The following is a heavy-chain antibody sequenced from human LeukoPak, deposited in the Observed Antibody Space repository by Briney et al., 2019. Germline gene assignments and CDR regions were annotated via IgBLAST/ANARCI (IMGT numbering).Heavy chain of an antibody. CDR2: IIPIFGIA. J-gene: IGHJ6*02. CDR1: GGTFSSYA. V-gene: IGHV1-69*04. CDR3: ARDRTRVTTTYYRMDV. D-gene: IGHD4-17*01. Sequence: SVKVSCKASGGTFSSYAISWVRQAPGQGLEWMGRIIPIFGIANYAQKFQGRVTITADKSTSTAYMELSSLRSEDTAVYYCARDRTRVTTTYYRMDVWGQGTTVTVSS.